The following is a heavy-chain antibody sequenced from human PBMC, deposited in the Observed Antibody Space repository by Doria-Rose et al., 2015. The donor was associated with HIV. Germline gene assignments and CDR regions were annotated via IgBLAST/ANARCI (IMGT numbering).Heavy chain of an antibody. CDR3: ARLQKLSWLSQLGDIVRYPMDV. D-gene: IGHD2-15*01. V-gene: IGHV4-34*01. Sequence: QVQLQQWGAGLLKPSETLSLTCAVYGGSLSGYYWSWIRQPPEKGLEWIGEINHSGSTNYNPSRKSRVTISVDTSKNQFSLKQTSVTAADTAVYYCARLQKLSWLSQLGDIVRYPMDVWGQGTKVTVSS. CDR1: GGSLSGYY. CDR2: INHSGST. J-gene: IGHJ6*02.